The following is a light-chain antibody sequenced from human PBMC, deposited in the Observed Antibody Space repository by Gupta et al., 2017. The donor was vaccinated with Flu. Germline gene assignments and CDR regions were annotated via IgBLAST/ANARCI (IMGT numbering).Light chain of an antibody. CDR2: GAS. CDR1: QSVSRN. Sequence: VTTESPATLSVSPGERATLSCRASQSVSRNLAWYQQKPGQAPMLLIYGASTRATGVPARFSGSGSGTEFTLTISSLQSEDFAIYYCQQDNNWPRTFGQGTKVEIK. J-gene: IGKJ1*01. CDR3: QQDNNWPRT. V-gene: IGKV3-15*01.